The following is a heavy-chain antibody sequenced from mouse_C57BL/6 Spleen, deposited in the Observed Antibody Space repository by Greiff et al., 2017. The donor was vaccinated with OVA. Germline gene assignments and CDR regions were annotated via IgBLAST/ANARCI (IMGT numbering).Heavy chain of an antibody. Sequence: QVQLQQSGAELVRPGASVTLSCKASGYTFTDYEMHWVKQTPVHGLEWIGAIDPETGGTAYNQKFKGKAILTADKSSSTAYMELRSLTSEDSAVYYCTRGGSSGYVGFAYWGQGTLVTVSA. CDR3: TRGGSSGYVGFAY. D-gene: IGHD3-2*02. J-gene: IGHJ3*01. CDR2: IDPETGGT. V-gene: IGHV1-15*01. CDR1: GYTFTDYE.